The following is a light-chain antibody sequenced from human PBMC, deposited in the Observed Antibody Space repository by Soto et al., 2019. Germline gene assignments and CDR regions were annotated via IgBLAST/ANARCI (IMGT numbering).Light chain of an antibody. J-gene: IGLJ1*01. CDR1: HNDIGDYDY. CDR2: DVT. V-gene: IGLV2-14*01. Sequence: QSALTQPAAVSGSPGQSITISCAGTHNDIGDYDYVSWYQHQPGKAPKLIIYDVTKRPSGVSNRFSGSKSGNTASLTISGIQAEDEGDYYCGSITRSSTSVFGTGTKVTVL. CDR3: GSITRSSTSV.